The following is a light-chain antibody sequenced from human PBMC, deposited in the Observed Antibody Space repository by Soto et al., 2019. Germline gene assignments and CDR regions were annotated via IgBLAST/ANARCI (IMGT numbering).Light chain of an antibody. V-gene: IGKV4-1*01. CDR3: QQYYDTPLT. CDR2: WAS. CDR1: QSVLYSPDNKNY. Sequence: DIVMTQSPDSLAVSLGESATIDCKSSQSVLYSPDNKNYLAWYQQKPGQSPKLLIYWASTRESGVPDRFSGSGSGTDFTLTISSLQAEDVAVYFCQQYYDTPLTFGGGTKVEIK. J-gene: IGKJ4*01.